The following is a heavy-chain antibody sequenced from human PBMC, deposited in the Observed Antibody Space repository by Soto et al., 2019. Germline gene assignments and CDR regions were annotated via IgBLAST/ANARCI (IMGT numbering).Heavy chain of an antibody. D-gene: IGHD3-22*01. J-gene: IGHJ3*02. CDR1: GYTFTSYY. V-gene: IGHV1-46*01. CDR3: ARGLKRSYDRSGYHAPPGAFDI. CDR2: INPSGGST. Sequence: ASVKVSCKASGYTFTSYYMHWVRQAPGQGLEWMGIINPSGGSTSYAQKFQGRVTMTRDTSTRTVYMELRSLRSEDTAGYYCARGLKRSYDRSGYHAPPGAFDIWGQGTMVTASS.